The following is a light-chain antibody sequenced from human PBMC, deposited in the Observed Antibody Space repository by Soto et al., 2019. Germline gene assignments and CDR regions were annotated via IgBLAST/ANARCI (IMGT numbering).Light chain of an antibody. CDR3: QQYGSSPRT. Sequence: EIVLTQSPGTLSLSPGERATLSCRASQSVSSSYSAWYQQKPGQAPRLRIYGASSRATGIPDRFSGSGSGTDFTLTISRLEPEDFAVYYCQQYGSSPRTCGQGTKVEIK. CDR1: QSVSSSY. V-gene: IGKV3-20*01. CDR2: GAS. J-gene: IGKJ1*01.